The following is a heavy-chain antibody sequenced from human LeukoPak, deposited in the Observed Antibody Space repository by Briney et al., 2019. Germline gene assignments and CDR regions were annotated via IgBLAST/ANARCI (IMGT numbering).Heavy chain of an antibody. CDR1: GFTFSSYA. CDR3: AKYSRYSGYEPPYDY. Sequence: SGGSLRLSCAASGFTFSSYAMSWVRQAPGKGLEWVSAISGSGGSTYYADSVKGRFTISRDNSKNTLYLQMNSLRAEDTAVYYCAKYSRYSGYEPPYDYWGQGTLVTVSS. V-gene: IGHV3-23*01. CDR2: ISGSGGST. J-gene: IGHJ4*02. D-gene: IGHD5-12*01.